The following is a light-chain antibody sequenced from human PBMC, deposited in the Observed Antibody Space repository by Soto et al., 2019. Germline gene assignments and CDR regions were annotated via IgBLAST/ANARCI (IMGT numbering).Light chain of an antibody. CDR1: QSVSNW. V-gene: IGKV1-5*03. Sequence: DIQMTQSPSALSASVGDRVTITCRASQSVSNWLAWYRQKPGEAPKLLIYEGSTLERGVPSRFSGTGSGTDFPLTRRSLQPYDFATFYCQQYGTYSRTVGQGTKVQVK. CDR2: EGS. CDR3: QQYGTYSRT. J-gene: IGKJ1*01.